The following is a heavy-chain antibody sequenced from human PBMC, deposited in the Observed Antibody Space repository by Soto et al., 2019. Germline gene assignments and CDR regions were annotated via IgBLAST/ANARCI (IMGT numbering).Heavy chain of an antibody. CDR2: IWYDGSNK. CDR3: ARDRWIQLWLRPGDAFDI. Sequence: GGSLRLCCAASGFTFSSYGMHGVRQAPGKGLEWVAVIWYDGSNKYYADSVKGRFTISRDNSKNTLYLQMNSLRAEDTAVYYCARDRWIQLWLRPGDAFDIWGQGTMVTVSS. J-gene: IGHJ3*02. V-gene: IGHV3-33*01. D-gene: IGHD5-18*01. CDR1: GFTFSSYG.